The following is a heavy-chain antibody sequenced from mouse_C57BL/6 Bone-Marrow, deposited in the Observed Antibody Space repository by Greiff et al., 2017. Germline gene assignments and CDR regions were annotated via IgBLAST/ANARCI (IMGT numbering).Heavy chain of an antibody. V-gene: IGHV1-81*01. CDR1: GYTFTSYG. D-gene: IGHD1-1*01. CDR3: ARVYYYGIRAY. CDR2: IYPRSGNT. Sequence: QVQLQQSGAELARPGASVKLSCKASGYTFTSYGISWVKQRTGQGLEWIGEIYPRSGNTSYNEKFKGKATLTADKSSSTAYMELRSLTSEDSAVYFCARVYYYGIRAYWGQGTTLTVSS. J-gene: IGHJ2*01.